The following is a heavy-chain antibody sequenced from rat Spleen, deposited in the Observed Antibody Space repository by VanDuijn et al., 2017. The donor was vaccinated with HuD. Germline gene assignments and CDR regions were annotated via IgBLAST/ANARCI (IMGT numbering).Heavy chain of an antibody. J-gene: IGHJ4*01. Sequence: EVQLVESDGGLVQPGRSLKLSCAASGFTFSDYYMAWVRQAPTKGLEWVATISYDGNSTYYRDSVKGRFSISRDNAKSTLYLQMDSLRSEDTATYYCARRGYNYVMDAWGQGASVTVSS. CDR1: GFTFSDYY. V-gene: IGHV5-29*01. CDR2: ISYDGNST. CDR3: ARRGYNYVMDA. D-gene: IGHD4-3*01.